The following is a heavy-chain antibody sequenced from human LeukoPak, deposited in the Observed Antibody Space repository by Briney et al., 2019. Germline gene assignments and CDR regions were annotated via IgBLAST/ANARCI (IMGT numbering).Heavy chain of an antibody. V-gene: IGHV1-18*01. D-gene: IGHD3-10*01. J-gene: IGHJ3*02. CDR3: ARVVTMVRGVIITFDAFDI. Sequence: ASVKVSCKASGYTFTSYGISWVRQAPGQGLEWMGWISVYNGNTNYAQKLQGRVTMTTDTPTSTAYMELRGLRSDDTAVYYCARVVTMVRGVIITFDAFDIWGQGTIVTVSS. CDR1: GYTFTSYG. CDR2: ISVYNGNT.